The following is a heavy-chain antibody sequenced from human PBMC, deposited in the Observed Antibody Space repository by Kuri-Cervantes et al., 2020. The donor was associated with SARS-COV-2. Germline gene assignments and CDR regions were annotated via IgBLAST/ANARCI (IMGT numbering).Heavy chain of an antibody. CDR2: IYYSGAT. J-gene: IGHJ5*02. V-gene: IGHV4-39*07. D-gene: IGHD3-22*01. CDR3: ARLSYYYDSSGYYGGNWFDP. CDR1: GGSISSDSFF. Sequence: SETLSLTCTVSGGSISSDSFFWVWIRQPPGKGLEWIGSIYYSGATYYSPSLKSRVIISVDTSKNQFSLKLNSVTAADTAVYYCARLSYYYDSSGYYGGNWFDPWGQGTLVTVSS.